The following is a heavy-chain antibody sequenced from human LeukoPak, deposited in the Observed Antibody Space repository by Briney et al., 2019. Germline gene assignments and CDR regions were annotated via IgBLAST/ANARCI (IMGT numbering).Heavy chain of an antibody. V-gene: IGHV4-59*12. J-gene: IGHJ6*02. CDR3: ARGSSFYYDILTGYLRPSYYYGMDV. Sequence: SETLSLTCAVSGGSISSYYWSWIRQPPGKGLEWIGYIYYSGSTNYNPSLKSRVTISVDTSKNQFSLKLSSVTAADTAVYYCARGSSFYYDILTGYLRPSYYYGMDVWGQGTTVTVSS. CDR1: GGSISSYY. D-gene: IGHD3-9*01. CDR2: IYYSGST.